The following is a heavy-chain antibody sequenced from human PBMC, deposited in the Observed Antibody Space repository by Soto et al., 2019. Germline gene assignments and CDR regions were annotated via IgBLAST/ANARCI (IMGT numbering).Heavy chain of an antibody. CDR3: ASHFRSYSGGYHWFGP. J-gene: IGHJ5*02. CDR1: GFSVNRGDYY. Sequence: PSETLSPTCTVSGFSVNRGDYYCAGMRQPPGKGLEWIGSVYYSGGTHQNPSQSRFIISIDTAKNQISLRMKSVTAADTAVYYCASHFRSYSGGYHWFGPWGQGTLVTVSS. D-gene: IGHD3-22*01. CDR2: VYYSGGT. V-gene: IGHV4-39*01.